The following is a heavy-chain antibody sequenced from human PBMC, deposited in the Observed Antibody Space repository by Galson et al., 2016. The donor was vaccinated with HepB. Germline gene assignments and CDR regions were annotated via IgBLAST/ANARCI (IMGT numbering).Heavy chain of an antibody. J-gene: IGHJ4*02. CDR2: IYYRGNT. V-gene: IGHV4-59*01. CDR3: ASLPTVTATATDYFAY. D-gene: IGHD2-21*02. CDR1: GDSISPYY. Sequence: SETLSLTCTVSGDSISPYYWTWIRQPPGKGLEWIGYIYYRGNTNYNPSLKSRVTISVDTSKNQFSLKLTSVTAADTAVYYCASLPTVTATATDYFAYWGQGSLVTGSS.